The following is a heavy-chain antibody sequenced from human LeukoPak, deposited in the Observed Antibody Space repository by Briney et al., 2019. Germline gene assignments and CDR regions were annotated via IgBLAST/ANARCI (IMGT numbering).Heavy chain of an antibody. D-gene: IGHD3-3*01. V-gene: IGHV4-39*07. CDR3: ASHRFWSGYSDY. Sequence: SETLSLTCTVSGASVSSGSYYWSWIRQPPGKGLEWIGEINHSGSTNYNPSLKSRVTISVDTSKNQFSLKLSSATAADTAVYYCASHRFWSGYSDYWGQGTLVTVSS. J-gene: IGHJ4*02. CDR2: INHSGST. CDR1: GASVSSGSYY.